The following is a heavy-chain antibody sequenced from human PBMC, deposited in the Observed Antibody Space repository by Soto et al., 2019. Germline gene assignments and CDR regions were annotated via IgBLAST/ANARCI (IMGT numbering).Heavy chain of an antibody. Sequence: GGSLRLSCTASGFTFSDYYMSWIRQAPGKGLEWLAYISGSGSTTYYTDSVKGRFAISRDNARTSLYLQINSLRVEDSAVYYCARSSLTYFEFWGQGTLVTVS. J-gene: IGHJ4*02. CDR2: ISGSGSTT. CDR3: ARSSLTYFEF. CDR1: GFTFSDYY. V-gene: IGHV3-11*01.